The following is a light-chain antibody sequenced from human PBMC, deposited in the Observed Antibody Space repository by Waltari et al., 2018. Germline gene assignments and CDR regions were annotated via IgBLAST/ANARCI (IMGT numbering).Light chain of an antibody. CDR3: QKYNTGLT. V-gene: IGKV1-27*01. J-gene: IGKJ4*01. CDR2: AAS. CDR1: QGISND. Sequence: IQMTQSPSSLSASVGYRVTITCRASQGISNDLAWFQQKPGKVPKLLIYAASTLQLGVPSRFSGRGSGTDFSLTISSLQPEDVATYYCQKYNTGLTFGGGTKVEIK.